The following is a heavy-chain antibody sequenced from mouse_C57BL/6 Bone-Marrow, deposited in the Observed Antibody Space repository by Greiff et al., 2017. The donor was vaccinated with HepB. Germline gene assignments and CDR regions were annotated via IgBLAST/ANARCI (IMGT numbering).Heavy chain of an antibody. D-gene: IGHD2-13*01. Sequence: EVQLVESGPGLVKPSQTVFLTCTVTGISITTGNYRWSWIRQFPGNKMEWIGYIYYSGTITYNPSLTSRTTITRDTPKNQFFLEMNSLTAEDTATYSCARGDYSYAMDYWGQGTSVTVSS. CDR3: ARGDYSYAMDY. V-gene: IGHV3-5*01. CDR1: GISITTGNYR. CDR2: IYYSGTI. J-gene: IGHJ4*01.